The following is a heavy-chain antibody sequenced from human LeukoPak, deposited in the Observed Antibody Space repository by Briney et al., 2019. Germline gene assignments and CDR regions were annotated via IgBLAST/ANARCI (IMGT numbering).Heavy chain of an antibody. Sequence: GGSLRLTCAASGFTVSSNYMSWVRQAPGKGLEWVSVIYSGGSTYYADSVKGRFTISRDNSKNTLYLQMNSLRAEDTAVYYCARENQAGAFDIWGQGTMVTVSS. CDR3: ARENQAGAFDI. V-gene: IGHV3-53*01. D-gene: IGHD1-14*01. J-gene: IGHJ3*02. CDR2: IYSGGST. CDR1: GFTVSSNY.